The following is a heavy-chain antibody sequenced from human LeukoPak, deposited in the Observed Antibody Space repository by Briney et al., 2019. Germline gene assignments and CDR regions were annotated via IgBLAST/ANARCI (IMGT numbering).Heavy chain of an antibody. J-gene: IGHJ4*02. Sequence: GGSLRLSCAASGFTFSGSAMHWVRQASGKGLEWAGRIRSKANSYATAYAASVKGRFTISRDDSKNTAYLQMNSLKTEDTAVYYCLPLGGAVIDYWGQGTLVTVSS. V-gene: IGHV3-73*01. CDR2: IRSKANSYAT. CDR3: LPLGGAVIDY. D-gene: IGHD3-16*01. CDR1: GFTFSGSA.